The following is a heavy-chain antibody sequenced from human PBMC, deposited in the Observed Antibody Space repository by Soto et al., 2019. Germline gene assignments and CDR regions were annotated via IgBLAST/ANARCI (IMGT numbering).Heavy chain of an antibody. CDR2: ISGSGGST. D-gene: IGHD1-20*01. CDR1: GCTFISYA. J-gene: IGHJ4*02. V-gene: IGHV3-23*01. Sequence: PGGSLRLSCAASGCTFISYAMSWVRQAPGKGLEWVSAISGSGGSTYYADSVKGRFTISRDNSKNTLYLQMNSLRAEDTAVYYCAKAFPVTGTTETDYWGQGTLVTVSS. CDR3: AKAFPVTGTTETDY.